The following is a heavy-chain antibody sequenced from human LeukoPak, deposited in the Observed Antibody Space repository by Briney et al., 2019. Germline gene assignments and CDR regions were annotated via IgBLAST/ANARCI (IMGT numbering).Heavy chain of an antibody. Sequence: GGSLRLSCAASGFTFSQYWMSWVRQLPGKGLKWVGNIGQDGSLTYYVDSVKGRFTMSRDNARNSLFLQMNSLTGEDTAVYYCAADYNILTGYFSDLGYWGQGTLVTVSS. CDR2: IGQDGSLT. D-gene: IGHD3-9*01. V-gene: IGHV3-7*02. CDR1: GFTFSQYW. J-gene: IGHJ4*02. CDR3: AADYNILTGYFSDLGY.